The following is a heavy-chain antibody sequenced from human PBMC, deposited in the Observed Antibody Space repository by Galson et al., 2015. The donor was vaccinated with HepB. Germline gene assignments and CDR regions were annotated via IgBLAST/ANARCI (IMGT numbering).Heavy chain of an antibody. CDR1: GFTFSGYW. CDR3: ARDFGEGQQLVRGWFDP. J-gene: IGHJ5*02. V-gene: IGHV3-7*03. D-gene: IGHD6-13*01. CDR2: IKEDGSEK. Sequence: SLRLSCATSGFTFSGYWMSWVRQTPGKGLEWAANIKEDGSEKYYVDSVKGRFTISRENAKNSLSLQMNSLRVEDTAVYYCARDFGEGQQLVRGWFDPWGQGTLVAVSS.